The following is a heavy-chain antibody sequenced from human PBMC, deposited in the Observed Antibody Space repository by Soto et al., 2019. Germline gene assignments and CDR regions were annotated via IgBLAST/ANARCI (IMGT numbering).Heavy chain of an antibody. J-gene: IGHJ4*02. CDR3: AKAGPVTARIRFAS. CDR2: IKGNGDDT. D-gene: IGHD2-21*02. V-gene: IGHV3-23*01. Sequence: EVRLLESGGGSVQPGGSLRLSCAGSGFTFGAYTMAWVRQAPGKGLEWVSGIKGNGDDTYYADSVKGRFTISRDISRNTLHLQMHSLRSDDTATYFCAKAGPVTARIRFASWGQGALVTVSS. CDR1: GFTFGAYT.